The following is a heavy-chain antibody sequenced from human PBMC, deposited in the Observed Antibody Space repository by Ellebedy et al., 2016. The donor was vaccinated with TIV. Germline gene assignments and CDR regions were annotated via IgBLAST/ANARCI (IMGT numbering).Heavy chain of an antibody. Sequence: GESLKISCAASGFTFSTTWMHWVRQAPGKGLVWVSHINSDGSATTYADSVKGRFTISRDNAKNSLYLQMNSLRADDTALYYCAPEAAGVFSSTPPWGQGTLVTVSS. V-gene: IGHV3-74*01. CDR1: GFTFSTTW. D-gene: IGHD2-2*01. J-gene: IGHJ5*02. CDR2: INSDGSAT. CDR3: APEAAGVFSSTPP.